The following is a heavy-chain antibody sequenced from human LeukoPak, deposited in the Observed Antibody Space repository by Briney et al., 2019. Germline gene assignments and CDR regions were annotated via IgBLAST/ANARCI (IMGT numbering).Heavy chain of an antibody. V-gene: IGHV3-7*05. J-gene: IGHJ4*02. CDR3: ARSLGYCSGGSCFPFDY. CDR1: GSTFSNYW. Sequence: PGGSLRLSCAASGSTFSNYWMSWVRQAPGKGLEWVANIKQDGSDKYYVDSVKGRFTVSRDNAKNSLYLQMNSLRAEDTAVYYCARSLGYCSGGSCFPFDYWGQGTLVTVSS. CDR2: IKQDGSDK. D-gene: IGHD2-15*01.